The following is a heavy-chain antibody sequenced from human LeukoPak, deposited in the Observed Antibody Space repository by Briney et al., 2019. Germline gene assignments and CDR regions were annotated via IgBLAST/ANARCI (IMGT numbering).Heavy chain of an antibody. J-gene: IGHJ3*02. Sequence: GASVKVSCKASGGTFSSYAISWVRQAPGQGLEWMGRIIPILGIANYAQKFQGRVTITADKSTSTAYMELSSLRSEDTAVYYCARNMVRGVFNEDDAFDIWGQGTMVTVSS. CDR3: ARNMVRGVFNEDDAFDI. V-gene: IGHV1-69*04. CDR1: GGTFSSYA. CDR2: IIPILGIA. D-gene: IGHD3-10*01.